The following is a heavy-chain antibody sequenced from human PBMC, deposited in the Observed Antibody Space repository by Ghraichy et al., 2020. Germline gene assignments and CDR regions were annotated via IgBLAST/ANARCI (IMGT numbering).Heavy chain of an antibody. J-gene: IGHJ6*02. D-gene: IGHD6-6*01. Sequence: GGSLRLSCAASGFTFSNAWMSWVRQAPGKGLEWVGRIKSKTDGGTTDYAAPVKGRFTISRDDSKNTLYLQMNSLKTEDTAVYYCTTDQGSSSGDYYYYGMDVWGQGTTVTVSS. CDR2: IKSKTDGGTT. V-gene: IGHV3-15*01. CDR3: TTDQGSSSGDYYYYGMDV. CDR1: GFTFSNAW.